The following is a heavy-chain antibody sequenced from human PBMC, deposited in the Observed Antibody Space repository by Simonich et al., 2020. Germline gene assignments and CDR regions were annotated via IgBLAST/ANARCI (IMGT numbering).Heavy chain of an antibody. CDR2: SNPNSGGK. CDR1: GYTFTGCY. CDR3: ARVPGIYYYYGMDV. J-gene: IGHJ6*02. D-gene: IGHD3-10*01. V-gene: IGHV1-2*06. Sequence: GAEVKKPGASVKVSCKASGYTFTGCYMHWVRQAPGQGLEWMGRSNPNSGGKNYAQKFQGRVTRTRDTSISTAYMELSRLRSDDTSVYYCARVPGIYYYYGMDVWGQGTTVTVSS.